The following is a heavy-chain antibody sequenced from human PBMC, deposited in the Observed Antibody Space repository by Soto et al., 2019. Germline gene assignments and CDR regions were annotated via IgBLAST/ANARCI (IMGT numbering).Heavy chain of an antibody. V-gene: IGHV5-51*01. Sequence: PGESLKISCKGSGYSFTSYWIGWVRQMPGKGLEWMGIIYPGDSDTRYSPSFQGQVTISADKSISTAYLQWSSLKASDTAMYYCARLSRWGRVLGYYGMDVWGQGTTVTVSS. J-gene: IGHJ6*02. CDR1: GYSFTSYW. D-gene: IGHD7-27*01. CDR3: ARLSRWGRVLGYYGMDV. CDR2: IYPGDSDT.